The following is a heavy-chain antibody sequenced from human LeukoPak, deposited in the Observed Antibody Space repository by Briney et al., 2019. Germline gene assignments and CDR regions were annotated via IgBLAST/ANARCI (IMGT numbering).Heavy chain of an antibody. J-gene: IGHJ6*04. CDR3: ARDHGITMVRGVIISPGMDV. Sequence: SVKVSCKASGGTFSSYTISWVRQAPGQGLEWMGRIIPILGIANYAQKIQGRVTITADKSTSTAYMELSSLRSEDTAVYYCARDHGITMVRGVIISPGMDVWGKGTTVTVSS. D-gene: IGHD3-10*01. CDR1: GGTFSSYT. CDR2: IIPILGIA. V-gene: IGHV1-69*04.